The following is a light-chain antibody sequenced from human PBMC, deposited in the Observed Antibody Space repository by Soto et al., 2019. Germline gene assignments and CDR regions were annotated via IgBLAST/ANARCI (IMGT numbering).Light chain of an antibody. CDR1: QSVSSSY. CDR2: GAS. Sequence: EIVLTQSPGTLSFSRGERATRSCRASQSVSSSYLAWYQQKPGQAPRLLIYGASSRATGIPDRFSGSGSGTDFTLTISRLEPEDFAVYYCQKYGSSPRTFGQGTKVDIK. CDR3: QKYGSSPRT. V-gene: IGKV3-20*01. J-gene: IGKJ1*01.